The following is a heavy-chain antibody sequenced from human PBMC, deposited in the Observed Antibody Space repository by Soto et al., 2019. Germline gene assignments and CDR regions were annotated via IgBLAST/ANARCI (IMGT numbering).Heavy chain of an antibody. Sequence: VQLLESGGILVHPGGSLRLSCAASGFTFSTYAMYWVRQAAGKGLEWVALISFDGSSEYYADSVKGRFTISRDNSKDTLYLQMNCLRAEDTAVFYCARSVRGVVNTGIDYWGQGTLVTVSS. V-gene: IGHV3-30*04. CDR1: GFTFSTYA. CDR3: ARSVRGVVNTGIDY. J-gene: IGHJ4*02. CDR2: ISFDGSSE. D-gene: IGHD3-10*01.